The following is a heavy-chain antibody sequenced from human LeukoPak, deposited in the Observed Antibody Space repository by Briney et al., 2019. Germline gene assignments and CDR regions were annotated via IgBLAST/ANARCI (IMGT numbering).Heavy chain of an antibody. J-gene: IGHJ4*02. CDR2: ISNSGSTT. Sequence: GGSLRLSCAASGFTVSSYYMIWVRQAPGKGLEWVSFISNSGSTTYYADSVKGRFTISRDNANNLLYLQMNSLRADDTAVYYCARGGTFKGNTYWGQGTLVTVSS. V-gene: IGHV3-11*01. D-gene: IGHD3-16*01. CDR3: ARGGTFKGNTY. CDR1: GFTVSSYY.